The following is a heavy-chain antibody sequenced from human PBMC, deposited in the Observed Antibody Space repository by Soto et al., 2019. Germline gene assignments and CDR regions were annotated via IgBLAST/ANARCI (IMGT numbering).Heavy chain of an antibody. CDR2: IYWDDDK. V-gene: IGHV2-5*02. D-gene: IGHD3-10*01. Sequence: QITLKESGPTLVKPTQTLTLTCTFSGFSLSTSGVGVGWIRQPPGKALEWLALIYWDDDKRYSPSLKSRLTITKDTSKSQVVLTMTTMDPVDTVTYYCANRRVTMVRGSAFDYWGQGTLVTVSS. CDR1: GFSLSTSGVG. CDR3: ANRRVTMVRGSAFDY. J-gene: IGHJ4*02.